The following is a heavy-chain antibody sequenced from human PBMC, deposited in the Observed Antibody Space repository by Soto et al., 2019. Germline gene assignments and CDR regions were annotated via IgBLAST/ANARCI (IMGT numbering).Heavy chain of an antibody. CDR1: GFTVSSNY. CDR2: IYSGGST. D-gene: IGHD3-9*01. CDR3: AREKYDILTGIYYYGMDV. V-gene: IGHV3-53*01. Sequence: TGGSLRLCCAASGFTVSSNYMSWVRPAPGKGLERVSVIYSGGSTYYADSVKGRFTISRDNSKNTLYLQMNSLRAEDTAVYYCAREKYDILTGIYYYGMDVWGQGTTVTVSS. J-gene: IGHJ6*02.